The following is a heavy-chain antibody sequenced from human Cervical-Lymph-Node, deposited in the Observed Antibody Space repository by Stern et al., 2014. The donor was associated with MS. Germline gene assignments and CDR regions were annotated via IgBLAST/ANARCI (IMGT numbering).Heavy chain of an antibody. Sequence: MQLVESGGGVVQPGRSLRLSCAASGFTFSSYGMHWVRQAPGKGLEWVAVIWYDGSNKYYADSVKGRFTISRDNSKNTLYLQMNSLRAEDTAVYYCARDTGVAGPYYYYGMDVWGQGTTVTVSS. CDR3: ARDTGVAGPYYYYGMDV. D-gene: IGHD6-19*01. CDR1: GFTFSSYG. CDR2: IWYDGSNK. J-gene: IGHJ6*02. V-gene: IGHV3-33*01.